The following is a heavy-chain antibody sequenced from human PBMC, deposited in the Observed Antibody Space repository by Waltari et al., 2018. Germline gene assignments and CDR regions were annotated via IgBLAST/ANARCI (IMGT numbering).Heavy chain of an antibody. D-gene: IGHD1-26*01. CDR2: IIPIFGTA. CDR1: GGTFSSYA. V-gene: IGHV1-69*01. CDR3: AVRIVGATTYYYYGMDV. J-gene: IGHJ6*02. Sequence: QVQLVQSGAEVKKPGSSVTVSCKASGGTFSSYAISWVRQAPGQGLEWMGGIIPIFGTANYAQKFQGRVTITADESTSTAYMELSSLRSEDTAVYYCAVRIVGATTYYYYGMDVWGQGTTVTVSS.